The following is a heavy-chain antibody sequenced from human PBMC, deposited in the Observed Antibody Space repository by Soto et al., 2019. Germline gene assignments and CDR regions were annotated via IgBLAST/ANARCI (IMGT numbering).Heavy chain of an antibody. D-gene: IGHD2-21*02. V-gene: IGHV1-69*13. CDR2: IITHFGTS. CDR3: AREVGYGDFSAALLD. J-gene: IGHJ4*02. Sequence: ASVKVSCKASGGTFSSHSINWVRQAPGQGLEWMGGIITHFGTSNYAQNFQGRVTITADQSTSTAYMELNSLTSDDTAVYYCAREVGYGDFSAALLDWGQGTLVTVSS. CDR1: GGTFSSHS.